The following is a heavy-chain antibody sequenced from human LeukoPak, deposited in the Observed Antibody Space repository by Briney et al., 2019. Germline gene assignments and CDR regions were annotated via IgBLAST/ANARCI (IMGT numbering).Heavy chain of an antibody. CDR2: FDPEDGRT. CDR3: ARDQAATNTQVRFCLD. V-gene: IGHV1-24*01. Sequence: ASVKVSCKVSGYTLTELSMHWVRQAPGEGLEWMGGFDPEDGRTIYAQRFQGRVTMTTDTSTSTAYMDLRSLRSDDTAVYYCARDQAATNTQVRFCLDWGQGTLVTVSS. J-gene: IGHJ4*02. D-gene: IGHD3-9*01. CDR1: GYTLTELS.